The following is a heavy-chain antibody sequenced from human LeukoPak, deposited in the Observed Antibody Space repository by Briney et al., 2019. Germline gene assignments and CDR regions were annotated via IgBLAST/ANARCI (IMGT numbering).Heavy chain of an antibody. D-gene: IGHD2-15*01. CDR1: GFTFSTYA. Sequence: GGSLRLSCAASGFTFSTYAMSWVRQIPGKGLEWVSAISGSDDGTYYADSMKGRFTISRDNSRNTLYLRMNTLRAEDTAVYFCAKSPVSSCRGSFCYPFDYWGQGNLVTVSS. CDR2: ISGSDDGT. CDR3: AKSPVSSCRGSFCYPFDY. J-gene: IGHJ4*02. V-gene: IGHV3-23*01.